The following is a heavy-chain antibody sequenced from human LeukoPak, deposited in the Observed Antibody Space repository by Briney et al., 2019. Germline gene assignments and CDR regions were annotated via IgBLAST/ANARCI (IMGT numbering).Heavy chain of an antibody. CDR1: GFTFSSYW. D-gene: IGHD1-26*01. Sequence: GGSLRLSCAASGFTFSSYWVHWVRQAPGKGLEWVARINSDGSTINHADSVRGRSTISRDNAENTLYLQMSSLRAEDTAIYFCARAAYYRFDYWGQGTLVTVSS. CDR3: ARAAYYRFDY. J-gene: IGHJ4*02. V-gene: IGHV3-74*01. CDR2: INSDGSTI.